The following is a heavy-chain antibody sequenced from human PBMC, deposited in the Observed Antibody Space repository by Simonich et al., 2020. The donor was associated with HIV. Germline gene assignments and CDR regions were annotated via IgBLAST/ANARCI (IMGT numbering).Heavy chain of an antibody. J-gene: IGHJ3*01. CDR2: IYHSGNP. V-gene: IGHV4-38-2*01. D-gene: IGHD5-12*01. CDR3: ARQSGYVDAFDL. Sequence: QVQLQESGPGLVKPSETLFLTCAVSGYSISSGYYWGWIRQPPGPGLEWFGSIYHSGNPYYTPSLKRLVTISVDTSKNQFSLKLNSVAAADTAVYYCARQSGYVDAFDLWGQGTMVTVSS. CDR1: GYSISSGYY.